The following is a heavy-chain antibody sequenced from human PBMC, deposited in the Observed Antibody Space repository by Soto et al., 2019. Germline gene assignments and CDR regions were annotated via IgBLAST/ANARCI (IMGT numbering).Heavy chain of an antibody. CDR3: ARVLRDGSGYYLHY. D-gene: IGHD3-22*01. J-gene: IGHJ4*02. CDR2: IYDGGST. V-gene: IGHV3-53*01. CDR1: GFTVSSNY. Sequence: GGSLRLSCAASGFTVSSNYMTWVRQAPGKGLEWVSVIYDGGSTYYADSVKGRFTISRDNSKNTLFLQMNSLRAEDTAVYYCARVLRDGSGYYLHYWGQGTLVTVSS.